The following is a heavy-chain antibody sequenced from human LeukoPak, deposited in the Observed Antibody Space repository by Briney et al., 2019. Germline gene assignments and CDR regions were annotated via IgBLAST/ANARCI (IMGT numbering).Heavy chain of an antibody. D-gene: IGHD4-17*01. CDR3: ARHFTFYGDSRGYYFDY. J-gene: IGHJ4*02. CDR1: GFTFSNSA. V-gene: IGHV3-23*01. Sequence: GGSLRLSCAASGFTFSNSAMSWVRQAPGKGLEWVSAIGGSGADTYYADSVKGRFTISRDNSKNTVYLQMNSLRDEDTAVYYCARHFTFYGDSRGYYFDYWGQGALVTVSS. CDR2: IGGSGADT.